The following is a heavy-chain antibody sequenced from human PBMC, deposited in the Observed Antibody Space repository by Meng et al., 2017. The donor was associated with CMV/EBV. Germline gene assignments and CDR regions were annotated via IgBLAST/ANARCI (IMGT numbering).Heavy chain of an antibody. V-gene: IGHV3-15*01. CDR1: GFTFSNAW. D-gene: IGHD3-3*01. CDR3: TTDFWNGYFGH. CDR2: IKSKSVGGAI. J-gene: IGHJ4*02. Sequence: GGSLRLSCAGSGFTFSNAWMSWVRQTPGKGLEWVGRIKSKSVGGAIEYAAPVEARFSISRDDSKNTLFLQMISLKSEDTAVYYCTTDFWNGYFGHWGQGTLVTVSS.